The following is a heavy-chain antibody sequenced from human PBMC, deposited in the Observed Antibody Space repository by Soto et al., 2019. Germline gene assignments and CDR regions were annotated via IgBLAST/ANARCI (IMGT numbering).Heavy chain of an antibody. D-gene: IGHD3-10*01. V-gene: IGHV3-30-3*01. CDR2: ISYDGSNK. CDR1: GFTFSSYA. CDR3: ARDTANYYGSGSYYIDEDPFDY. Sequence: QVQLVESGGGVVQPGRSLRLSCAASGFTFSSYAMHWVRQAPGKGLEWVAVISYDGSNKYYADSVKGRFTISRDNSKNTLYLQMNSLRAEDTAVYYCARDTANYYGSGSYYIDEDPFDYWSQGTLVTVSS. J-gene: IGHJ4*02.